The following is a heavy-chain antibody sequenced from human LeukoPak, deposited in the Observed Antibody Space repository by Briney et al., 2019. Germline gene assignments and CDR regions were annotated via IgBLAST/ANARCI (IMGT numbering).Heavy chain of an antibody. Sequence: PGRSLRLSCAASGFTFDDYAMHWVRQAPGKGLEWVSGISWNSGSIGYADSVKGRFTISRDNSKNTLYLQMNSLRAEDTAVYYCAREWDSSSWGQGTLVTVSS. D-gene: IGHD6-13*01. V-gene: IGHV3-9*01. CDR2: ISWNSGSI. J-gene: IGHJ4*02. CDR1: GFTFDDYA. CDR3: AREWDSSS.